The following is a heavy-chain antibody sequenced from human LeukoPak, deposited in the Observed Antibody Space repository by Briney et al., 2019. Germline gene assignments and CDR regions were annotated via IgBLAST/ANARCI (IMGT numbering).Heavy chain of an antibody. D-gene: IGHD1-26*01. J-gene: IGHJ6*03. V-gene: IGHV1-2*02. CDR2: INPNSGGT. CDR1: GYTFTGYY. Sequence: ASVKVSCKASGYTFTGYYMHWVRQAPGQGLEWMGWINPNSGGTNYAQKFQGRVTMTRDTSIRTAYMELSRLRSDDTAVYYCARAGPIVGATDYYYYMDVWGKGTTVTVSS. CDR3: ARAGPIVGATDYYYYMDV.